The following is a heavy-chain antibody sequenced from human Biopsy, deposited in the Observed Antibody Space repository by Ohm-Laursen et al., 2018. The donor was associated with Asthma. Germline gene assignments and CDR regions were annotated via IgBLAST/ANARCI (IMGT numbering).Heavy chain of an antibody. J-gene: IGHJ6*02. CDR2: IIPIFGPT. D-gene: IGHD5-12*01. V-gene: IGHV1-69*15. CDR1: GGTFSSNS. CDR3: ARGYSGSDRIVYYYSGLEA. Sequence: SSVKVSRKASGGTFSSNSINWVRQAPGQGLEWMGRIIPIFGPTNYAQKFQGRVTISADDSTSTAYMELSSLSSEDTAVYYCARGYSGSDRIVYYYSGLEAWGQGTTVTVSS.